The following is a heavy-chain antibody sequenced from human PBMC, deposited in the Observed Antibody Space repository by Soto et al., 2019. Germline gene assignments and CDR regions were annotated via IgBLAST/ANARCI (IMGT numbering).Heavy chain of an antibody. CDR2: ISFDGSNK. Sequence: PGGSLRLSCAASGFTFSNYAMNWVRQAPGKGLEWVAVISFDGSNKYYADSVKGRFTISRDSSKNTLYLQMNSLRPEDTAVYYCARDERYYDSPIFDYWGQGTLVTVSS. CDR3: ARDERYYDSPIFDY. D-gene: IGHD3-22*01. J-gene: IGHJ4*02. V-gene: IGHV3-30-3*01. CDR1: GFTFSNYA.